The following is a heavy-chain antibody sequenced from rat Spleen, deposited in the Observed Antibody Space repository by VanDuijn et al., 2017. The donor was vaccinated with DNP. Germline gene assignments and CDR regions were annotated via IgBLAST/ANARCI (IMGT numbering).Heavy chain of an antibody. J-gene: IGHJ3*01. CDR2: ILYDGSRT. CDR3: TKDLRDHSLFTY. Sequence: EVQLVESGGGLFQPGGSLKLSCAASGFTFSDFNMAWVRQAPKKGLEWVATILYDGSRTYYRDSVKGRFTISRDNAKSTLYLQMESLRSEDTATYYCTKDLRDHSLFTYWGQGTLVTVSS. CDR1: GFTFSDFN. V-gene: IGHV5S10*01.